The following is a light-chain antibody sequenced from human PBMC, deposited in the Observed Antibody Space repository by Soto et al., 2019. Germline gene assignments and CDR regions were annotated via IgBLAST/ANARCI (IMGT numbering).Light chain of an antibody. CDR2: GNS. Sequence: QSALTQPPSASGSPGQSVTISCTGTSSDVGAYNYVHWYQHLPGTAPKLLIYGNSNRPSGVPDRFSGSKSGTSASLAITGLQAGDEADYYCQSYDSSLSGYYVFGTGTKVTVL. J-gene: IGLJ1*01. V-gene: IGLV1-40*01. CDR3: QSYDSSLSGYYV. CDR1: SSDVGAYNY.